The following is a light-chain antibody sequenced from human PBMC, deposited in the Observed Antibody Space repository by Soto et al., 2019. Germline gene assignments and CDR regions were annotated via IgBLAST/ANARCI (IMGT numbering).Light chain of an antibody. J-gene: IGKJ4*01. CDR1: QSVISDY. CDR2: GAS. Sequence: EIVLTQSPGTLSLSPGDRATLSCMASQSVISDYLAWYQQKPGQAPRLLIYGASGRATGIPDRFSGSGSGTDFTLTISRLEPEDFAVYYCQQYGSSPLTFGGGTKVDI. V-gene: IGKV3-20*01. CDR3: QQYGSSPLT.